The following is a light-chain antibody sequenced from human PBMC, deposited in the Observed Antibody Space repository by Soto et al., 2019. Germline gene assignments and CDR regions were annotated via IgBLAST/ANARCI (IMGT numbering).Light chain of an antibody. J-gene: IGKJ2*01. Sequence: DVVMTQSLDSLAVSLGERATFKCKSGQSPLCSPSNKNYLARYQQKPGQPHKLLISWASTLESGVPDRFSGSGSETDFTLTISSLQAEDVAVYYCQQDHRIPETFCHGTRLEIK. CDR2: WAS. V-gene: IGKV4-1*01. CDR1: QSPLCSPSNKNY. CDR3: QQDHRIPET.